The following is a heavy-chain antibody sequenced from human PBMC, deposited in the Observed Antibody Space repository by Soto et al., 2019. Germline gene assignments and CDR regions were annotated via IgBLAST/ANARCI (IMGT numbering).Heavy chain of an antibody. Sequence: PGGSLRLSCAASGFTFDDYAMHWVRQAPGKGPEWVSGISWNSGSIGYADSVKGRFTISRDNAKNSLYLQMNSLRAEDTALYYCAKDINPIGPDDAFDIWGQGTMVTVSS. CDR1: GFTFDDYA. CDR2: ISWNSGSI. J-gene: IGHJ3*02. V-gene: IGHV3-9*01. CDR3: AKDINPIGPDDAFDI.